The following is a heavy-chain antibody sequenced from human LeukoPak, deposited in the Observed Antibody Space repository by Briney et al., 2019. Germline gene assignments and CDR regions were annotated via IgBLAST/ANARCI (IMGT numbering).Heavy chain of an antibody. J-gene: IGHJ6*03. Sequence: RGSLRLSCAAPGYTFSSYVVHLVRPAPGKGLEWVALISPNGDYAEYADSVKGRFTISRDNSKKTMHVEKRSLRAEKTAVYYCSVGFCSFSTCYDWRDGYYQFDVWGKGTTVIVSS. CDR1: GYTFSSYV. CDR2: ISPNGDYA. V-gene: IGHV3-30*03. D-gene: IGHD2-2*01. CDR3: SVGFCSFSTCYDWRDGYYQFDV.